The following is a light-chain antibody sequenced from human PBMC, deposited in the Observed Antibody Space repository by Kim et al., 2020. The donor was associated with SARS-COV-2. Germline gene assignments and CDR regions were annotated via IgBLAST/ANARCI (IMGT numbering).Light chain of an antibody. Sequence: EIELTQSPGTLSLSPGERATLSCRASQTIDSNNLAWYQQKLGQAPRLLMYGTSSRATGIPDRFSGSGSGTDFTLTISRLEPEDLGIYYCQQYAGSPLYTFGQGTKLEI. J-gene: IGKJ2*01. CDR2: GTS. CDR1: QTIDSNN. CDR3: QQYAGSPLYT. V-gene: IGKV3-20*01.